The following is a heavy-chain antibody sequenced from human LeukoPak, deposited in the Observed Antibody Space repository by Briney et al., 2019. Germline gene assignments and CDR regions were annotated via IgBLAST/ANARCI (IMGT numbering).Heavy chain of an antibody. D-gene: IGHD3-22*01. CDR1: GYTFTGYY. CDR2: IIPIFGTA. V-gene: IGHV1-69*06. CDR3: ARLGSDDSSDFDY. J-gene: IGHJ4*02. Sequence: ASVKVSCKASGYTFTGYYMHWVRQAPGQGLEWMGGIIPIFGTANYAQKFQGRVTITADKSTSTAYMELSSLRSEDTAVYYCARLGSDDSSDFDYWGQGTLVTVSS.